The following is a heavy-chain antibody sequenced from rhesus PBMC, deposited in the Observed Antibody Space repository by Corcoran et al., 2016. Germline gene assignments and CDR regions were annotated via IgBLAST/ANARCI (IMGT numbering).Heavy chain of an antibody. CDR3: ARDRRN. Sequence: QVQLQESGPGVVKPSETLSLTCALSGRSMRARYRWRCLRQPPGKGLAWVGYIYGSRTSTNSNPSLKSRVTISTDTSKNQCSLKLSSVTAADTAVYYCARDRRNWGQGVLVTVSS. CDR1: GRSMRARYR. CDR2: IYGSRTST. J-gene: IGHJ4*01. V-gene: IGHV4S10*01.